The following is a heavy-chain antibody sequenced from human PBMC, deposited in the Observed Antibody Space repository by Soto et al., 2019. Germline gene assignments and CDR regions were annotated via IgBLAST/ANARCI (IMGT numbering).Heavy chain of an antibody. D-gene: IGHD3-10*01. J-gene: IGHJ5*02. V-gene: IGHV4-39*01. CDR1: GGSISSSSYY. CDR3: ARSPRYYGSVRLVWFDP. Sequence: AETLFLTFPVSGGSISSSSYYWGWIRQPPVKGLEWIGSIYYSGSTYYNPSLKSRVTISVDTSKNQFSLKLSSVTAADTAVYYCARSPRYYGSVRLVWFDPWGQGTLVT. CDR2: IYYSGST.